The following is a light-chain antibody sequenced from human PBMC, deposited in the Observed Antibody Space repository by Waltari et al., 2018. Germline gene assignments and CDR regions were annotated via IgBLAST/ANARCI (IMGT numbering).Light chain of an antibody. V-gene: IGKV1-39*01. Sequence: DIQMTQSPSSLSASVGDRVTITSRASQSISSYLNWYQQTPGKAPKLLIYAASSLQSGVPSRFRGSGSGTDFTLTISSLQPEDFATYYCQQSYNTPQTFGQGTKVEIK. CDR3: QQSYNTPQT. CDR1: QSISSY. CDR2: AAS. J-gene: IGKJ2*01.